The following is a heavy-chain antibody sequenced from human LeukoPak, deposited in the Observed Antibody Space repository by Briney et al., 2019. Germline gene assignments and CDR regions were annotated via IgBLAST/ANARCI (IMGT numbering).Heavy chain of an antibody. CDR3: ARWKGSVGSSWHPHLVDI. CDR1: GGSISSGGYY. CDR2: IYHSGST. V-gene: IGHV4-30-2*01. J-gene: IGHJ3*02. Sequence: PSETLSLTCTVSGGSISSGGYYWSWIRQPPGKGLEWIGYIYHSGSTYYNPSLKSRVTISVDRSKNQFSLKLSSVTAADTAVYYCARWKGSVGSSWHPHLVDIWGQGTMVTVSS. D-gene: IGHD6-13*01.